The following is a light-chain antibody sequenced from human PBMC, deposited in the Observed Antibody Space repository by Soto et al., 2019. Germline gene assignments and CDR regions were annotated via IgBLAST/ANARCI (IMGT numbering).Light chain of an antibody. CDR3: SSYATSGTNVI. V-gene: IGLV2-14*03. J-gene: IGLJ2*01. Sequence: QSALTQPASVSGSPGQSITISCTGTNSDVGAYPYVSWYQQHPGNAPKLLIYEVADRPSGVSDRFSGSKSGNTASLTISALQAKDEAVYYCSSYATSGTNVIFGGGTKLTVL. CDR2: EVA. CDR1: NSDVGAYPY.